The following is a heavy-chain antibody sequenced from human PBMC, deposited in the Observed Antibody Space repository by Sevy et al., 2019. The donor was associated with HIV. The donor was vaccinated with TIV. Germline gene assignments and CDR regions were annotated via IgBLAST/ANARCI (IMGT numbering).Heavy chain of an antibody. CDR2: IGVYNGNS. CDR3: ARVPTYYFGSGTYFDY. CDR1: GYTFSSNG. Sequence: ASVKVSCKASGYTFSSNGIAWVRQAPGQGLQWMGWIGVYNGNSNYAQNLRDRVTMTTDTSTSTAYIELKSLRSDDTAVYYCARVPTYYFGSGTYFDYWGQGTLVTVSS. J-gene: IGHJ4*02. V-gene: IGHV1-18*01. D-gene: IGHD3-10*01.